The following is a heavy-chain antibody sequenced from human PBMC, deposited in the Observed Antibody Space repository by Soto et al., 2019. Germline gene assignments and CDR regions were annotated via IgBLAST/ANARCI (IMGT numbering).Heavy chain of an antibody. CDR1: GFTFSSYG. V-gene: IGHV3-33*01. CDR2: IWYDGSNK. CDR3: ARDKTTRGYSGYAGN. J-gene: IGHJ4*02. D-gene: IGHD5-12*01. Sequence: PGGSLRLSCAASGFTFSSYGMHWVRQAPGKGLEWVAVIWYDGSNKYYADSVKGRFTISRDNSKNTLYLQMNSLRAEDTAVYYCARDKTTRGYSGYAGNWGQGTLVTVSS.